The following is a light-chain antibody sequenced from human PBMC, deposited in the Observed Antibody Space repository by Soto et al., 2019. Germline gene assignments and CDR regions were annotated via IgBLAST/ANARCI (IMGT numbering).Light chain of an antibody. J-gene: IGLJ1*01. Sequence: QSALTQPPSASGSPGQSVTISCTGTRSDVGSYNYVSWYQQHPGKAPKVMIYAVSQRPSGVPDRFSGSKSGNTASLTVSGLQADDEADYFCSSYAGSSGYGFGTGTKVTVL. CDR1: RSDVGSYNY. CDR2: AVS. CDR3: SSYAGSSGYG. V-gene: IGLV2-8*01.